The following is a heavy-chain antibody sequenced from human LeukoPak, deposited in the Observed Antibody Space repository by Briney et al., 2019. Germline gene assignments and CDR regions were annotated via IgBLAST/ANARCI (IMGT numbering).Heavy chain of an antibody. Sequence: ASVKVSCKASGYTFTSYGISWVRQAPGQGLEWMGWISADNGNTNYAQKLQGRVTMTTDTSTSTAYMELRSLRSDDTAVYYCARDSSSWYLVSIYYYYMDVWGKGTTVTVSS. CDR2: ISADNGNT. CDR1: GYTFTSYG. J-gene: IGHJ6*03. D-gene: IGHD6-13*01. CDR3: ARDSSSWYLVSIYYYYMDV. V-gene: IGHV1-18*01.